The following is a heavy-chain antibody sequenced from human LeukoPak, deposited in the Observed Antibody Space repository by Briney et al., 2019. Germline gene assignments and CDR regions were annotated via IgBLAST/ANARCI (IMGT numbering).Heavy chain of an antibody. CDR2: IIPIFGTA. CDR1: GGTFSSYA. CDR3: ARERITMVRGVNNYNWFDP. Sequence: ASVKVSCKASGGTFSSYAIGWVRQAPGQGLEWMGGIIPIFGTANYAQKFQGRVTITTDESTSTAYMELSSLRSEDTAVYYCARERITMVRGVNNYNWFDPWGQGTLVTVSS. V-gene: IGHV1-69*05. J-gene: IGHJ5*02. D-gene: IGHD3-10*01.